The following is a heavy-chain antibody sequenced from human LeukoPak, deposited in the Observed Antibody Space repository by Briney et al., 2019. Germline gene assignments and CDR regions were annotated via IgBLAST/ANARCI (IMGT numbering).Heavy chain of an antibody. CDR1: GGSISSGGYY. D-gene: IGHD6-19*01. CDR2: IYHSGST. J-gene: IGHJ4*02. V-gene: IGHV4-30-2*01. Sequence: SETLSLTCTVSGGSISSGGYYWSWIRQPPGKGLEWIGYIYHSGSTYYNPSLKSRVTISVDRSKNQFSLKLSSVTAADTAVYYCAKDRGSSGWYQDYWGQGTLVTVSS. CDR3: AKDRGSSGWYQDY.